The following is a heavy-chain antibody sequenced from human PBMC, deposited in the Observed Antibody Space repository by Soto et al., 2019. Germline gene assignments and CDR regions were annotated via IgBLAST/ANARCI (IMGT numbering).Heavy chain of an antibody. D-gene: IGHD2-21*01. Sequence: PSETRCLTCLLAGSALKRGNDYWRRIRAVLGKGLEWIGHIYVTGAVDYNPSLRDRITISQDTSERQFSLNLRLVTAADTAVYYCARLRIATNNYKWFDPWGQGTLVTVSS. V-gene: IGHV4-31*03. CDR2: IYVTGAV. CDR1: GSALKRGNDY. J-gene: IGHJ5*02. CDR3: ARLRIATNNYKWFDP.